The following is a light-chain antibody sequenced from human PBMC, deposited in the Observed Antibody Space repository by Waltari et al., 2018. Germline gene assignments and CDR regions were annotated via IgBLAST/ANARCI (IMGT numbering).Light chain of an antibody. CDR3: QQEYRRRT. J-gene: IGKJ1*01. Sequence: DIVMTQSPDSLAVSLGERATINCKSSESVLYISNDRNYLAWYQQKPGQPPRLLIHGASTRESGVPDRFSGSGSGKDFTLTISSLQAEDVATYFCQQEYRRRTFGQGTKVEI. CDR1: ESVLYISNDRNY. CDR2: GAS. V-gene: IGKV4-1*01.